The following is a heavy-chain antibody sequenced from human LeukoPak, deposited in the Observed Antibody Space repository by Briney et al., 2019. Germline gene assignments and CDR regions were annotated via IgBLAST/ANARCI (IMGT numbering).Heavy chain of an antibody. J-gene: IGHJ6*02. CDR3: ARDGPTYRDGLDV. Sequence: GRSLRLSCAASGFTFSNYGMHWVRQAPGKGLEWVTFIWYDGSNKYYADSVKGRFTISRDNSKNTLYLQLNSLRDEDTAVYYCARDGPTYRDGLDVWGQGTTVTVSS. CDR1: GFTFSNYG. V-gene: IGHV3-33*01. D-gene: IGHD1-1*01. CDR2: IWYDGSNK.